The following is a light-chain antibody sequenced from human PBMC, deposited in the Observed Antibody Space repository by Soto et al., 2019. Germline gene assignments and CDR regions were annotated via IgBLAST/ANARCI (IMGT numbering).Light chain of an antibody. V-gene: IGKV3-15*01. CDR2: GAS. Sequence: EIVMTQSPATLPVSPGERATLSCRASQSVSSNLAWYQQKPGQAPRLLIYGASTRATGIPARFRGSGSGTEFTLTISSLQSEDFAVYYCQQYNNWPRTFGQGTKVDIK. J-gene: IGKJ1*01. CDR1: QSVSSN. CDR3: QQYNNWPRT.